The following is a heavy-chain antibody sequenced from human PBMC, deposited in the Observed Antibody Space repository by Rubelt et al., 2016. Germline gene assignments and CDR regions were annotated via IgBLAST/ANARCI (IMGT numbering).Heavy chain of an antibody. V-gene: IGHV3-64*04. CDR2: ISSNGGST. CDR3: AKGNSRGGYRYFQH. J-gene: IGHJ1*01. CDR1: GFTFSSYA. Sequence: GGGLVQPGGSLRLSCAASGFTFSSYAMHWVRQAPGKGLEYVSAISSNGGSTYYAGSVKGRFTISRDNSKNTLYLQMNSLRAEDTAVYYCAKGNSRGGYRYFQHWGQGTLVTVSS. D-gene: IGHD6-19*01.